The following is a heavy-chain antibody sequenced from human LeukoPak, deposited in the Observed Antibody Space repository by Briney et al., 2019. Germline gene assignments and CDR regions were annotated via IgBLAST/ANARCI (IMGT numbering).Heavy chain of an antibody. D-gene: IGHD2-15*01. J-gene: IGHJ3*01. CDR1: GFTFSSYG. V-gene: IGHV3-30*03. CDR2: ISYDGSNK. CDR3: AARKDDFDV. Sequence: GRSLRLSCAASGFTFSSYGMHWVRQAPGKGLEWVAVISYDGSNKYYADSVKGRFTISRDNSKNTVYLQMNSLRAEDTAVYYCAARKDDFDVWGQGTMVTVSS.